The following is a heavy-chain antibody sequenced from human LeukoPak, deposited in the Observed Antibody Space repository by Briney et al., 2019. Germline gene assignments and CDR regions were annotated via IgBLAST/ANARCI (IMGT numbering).Heavy chain of an antibody. D-gene: IGHD2-21*01. J-gene: IGHJ4*02. CDR1: EFTLSSRT. Sequence: GGSLRLSCAASEFTLSSRTNLWVRQAPGRGLEWVPSISSAGIYIYYAESVKGRFTISRDSAKNSLYLEMNSLRVEDTGVYYCAKSRVFHWGQGTLVTVSS. CDR3: AKSRVFH. V-gene: IGHV3-21*01. CDR2: ISSAGIYI.